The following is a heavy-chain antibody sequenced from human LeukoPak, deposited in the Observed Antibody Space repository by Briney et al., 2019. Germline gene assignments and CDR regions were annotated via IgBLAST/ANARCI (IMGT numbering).Heavy chain of an antibody. V-gene: IGHV3-74*01. D-gene: IGHD6-6*01. CDR1: GFTFSSYW. J-gene: IGHJ6*03. CDR2: INTDGSST. Sequence: GGSLRLSCAASGFTFSSYWMHWVRQAPGKGLVWVSRINTDGSSTSYADSVKGRFTISRDNAKNTLYLQMNSLRAEDTAVYYCARTDYSSSSMYYYYMDVWGKGTTVTVSS. CDR3: ARTDYSSSSMYYYYMDV.